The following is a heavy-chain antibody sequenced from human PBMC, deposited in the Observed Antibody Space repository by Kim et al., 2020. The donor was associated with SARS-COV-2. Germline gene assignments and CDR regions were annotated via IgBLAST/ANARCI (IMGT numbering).Heavy chain of an antibody. Sequence: GGSLRLSCAASGFTFTTYSMNWVRQAPGKGLEWVSYISSSSSTIYYADSVKGRFTISRDNAKNSLYLQMNSLRDEDTAVYYCARATGPLDINYGSGFDYWGQGTLVTVSS. V-gene: IGHV3-48*02. D-gene: IGHD3-10*01. CDR1: GFTFTTYS. J-gene: IGHJ4*02. CDR3: ARATGPLDINYGSGFDY. CDR2: ISSSSSTI.